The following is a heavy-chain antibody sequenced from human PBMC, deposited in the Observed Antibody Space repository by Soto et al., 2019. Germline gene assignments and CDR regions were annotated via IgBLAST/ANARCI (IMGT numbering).Heavy chain of an antibody. J-gene: IGHJ1*01. CDR3: ARVPDFFCRCSPHAELFHY. Sequence: PGGYLRLSCAASGFTFSSDSMNWVRQAPGKGLEWVSYISSSSSTIYYADSVKGRFTISRDNAKNSLYLQMNSLRDEDTAVYYCARVPDFFCRCSPHAELFHYCGQGSLVTVSA. CDR2: ISSSSSTI. V-gene: IGHV3-48*02. D-gene: IGHD2-15*01. CDR1: GFTFSSDS.